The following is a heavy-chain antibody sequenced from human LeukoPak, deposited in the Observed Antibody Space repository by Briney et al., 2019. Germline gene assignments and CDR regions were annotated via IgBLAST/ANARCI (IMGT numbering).Heavy chain of an antibody. CDR1: GFTFSSYA. D-gene: IGHD3-3*01. J-gene: IGHJ4*02. CDR3: ARGTIFGVVIGTD. Sequence: GGSLRLSCAASGFTFSSYAMSWVRQAPGKGLEWVSAISGSGGSTYYADSVKGRFTISRDNSKNTLYLQMNSLRAEDTAVYYCARGTIFGVVIGTDWGQGTLVTVSS. V-gene: IGHV3-23*01. CDR2: ISGSGGST.